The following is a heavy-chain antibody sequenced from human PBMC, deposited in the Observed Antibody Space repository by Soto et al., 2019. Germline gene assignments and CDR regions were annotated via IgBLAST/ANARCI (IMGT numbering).Heavy chain of an antibody. V-gene: IGHV1-18*01. Sequence: ASVKVSCKASGYTFTTYGISWVRQAPGQGLEWMGWISAYNGNTKYAQKFQGRVTMTTDTSTSTAYTELGSLRPDDTAVYYCASDPANWDFDYWGQGTLVTVSS. J-gene: IGHJ4*02. CDR2: ISAYNGNT. CDR1: GYTFTTYG. D-gene: IGHD7-27*01. CDR3: ASDPANWDFDY.